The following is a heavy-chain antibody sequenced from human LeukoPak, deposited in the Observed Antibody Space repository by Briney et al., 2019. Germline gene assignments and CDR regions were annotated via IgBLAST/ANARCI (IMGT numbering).Heavy chain of an antibody. J-gene: IGHJ3*02. D-gene: IGHD5/OR15-5a*01. CDR2: ISAYNGNT. V-gene: IGHV1-18*01. Sequence: ASVKVSCKASGYTFGNYDISWVRQAPGQGLEWMGWISAYNGNTNYAQNLQGSVTMTTDTSTSTAYMELRSLRSDDTAVYYCARVKVGLGAFDIWGQGTMVTVSS. CDR1: GYTFGNYD. CDR3: ARVKVGLGAFDI.